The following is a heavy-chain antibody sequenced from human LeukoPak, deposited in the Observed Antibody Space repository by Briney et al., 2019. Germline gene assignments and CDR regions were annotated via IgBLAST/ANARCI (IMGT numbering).Heavy chain of an antibody. CDR1: GFTFSSYW. Sequence: GGSLRLSCAASGFTFSSYWMSWVRQAPGKGLEWVANIKQDGSEKYYVDSVKGRFTISRDNAKNSLYLQMNSLRAEDTAVYYCARDAGCCSGGSCSDLFDYWGQGTLVTVSS. CDR2: IKQDGSEK. V-gene: IGHV3-7*01. J-gene: IGHJ4*02. D-gene: IGHD2-15*01. CDR3: ARDAGCCSGGSCSDLFDY.